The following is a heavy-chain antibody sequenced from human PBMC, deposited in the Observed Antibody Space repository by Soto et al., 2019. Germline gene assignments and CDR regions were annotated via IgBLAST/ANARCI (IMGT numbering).Heavy chain of an antibody. J-gene: IGHJ4*02. V-gene: IGHV3-7*03. D-gene: IGHD6-6*01. CDR2: IKQDGSEK. CDR3: ARDLPWGSYYFDY. Sequence: GGSLRLSCAASGFTFSSYWMSCVRQAPGKGLEWVANIKQDGSEKYYVDSVKGRFTISRDNAKNSLYLQMNSLRAEDTAVYYCARDLPWGSYYFDYWGQGTLVTVSS. CDR1: GFTFSSYW.